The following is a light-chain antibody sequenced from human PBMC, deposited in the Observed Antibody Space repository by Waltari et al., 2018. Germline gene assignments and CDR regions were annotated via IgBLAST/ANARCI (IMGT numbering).Light chain of an antibody. V-gene: IGLV2-23*02. CDR3: CSYAGTIPFV. J-gene: IGLJ1*01. CDR1: SSDIGSFNL. Sequence: QSALTQTASVSGSPGQSITISCTGTSSDIGSFNLVSWYQQHPGKAPKLMIYEVSQRASGGANRCSGSKSSNTAALTICGLQAEDEADYYCCSYAGTIPFVFGTGTKVTVL. CDR2: EVS.